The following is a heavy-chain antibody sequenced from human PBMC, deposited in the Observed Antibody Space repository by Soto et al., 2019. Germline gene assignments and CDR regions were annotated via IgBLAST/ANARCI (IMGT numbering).Heavy chain of an antibody. Sequence: GGSLRLSCAASGFTVSISYMSWVRQAPGKGLEWVSTIYRDGSTYYADSVEGRFTISRDNSKNTLYLQMNSLRAEDTSTYYCARGKGIGWYESSDYWGQGNLVTVSS. J-gene: IGHJ4*02. V-gene: IGHV3-53*01. D-gene: IGHD6-19*01. CDR3: ARGKGIGWYESSDY. CDR2: IYRDGST. CDR1: GFTVSISY.